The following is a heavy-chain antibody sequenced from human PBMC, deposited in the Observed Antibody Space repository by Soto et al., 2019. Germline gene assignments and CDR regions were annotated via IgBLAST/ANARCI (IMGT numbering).Heavy chain of an antibody. CDR3: AKQQMGVIRALDY. CDR2: IRETGNT. Sequence: EVQILQSGGGLEQPGGSLRLSCAASGFTFSNYAMSWIRQAPGKGLEWVSTIRETGNTYYADSVRGRFANSRDNSENTRYLQMNSLRAEDSAVYYCAKQQMGVIRALDYWGQGTLVTVSS. V-gene: IGHV3-23*01. J-gene: IGHJ4*02. CDR1: GFTFSNYA. D-gene: IGHD1-26*01.